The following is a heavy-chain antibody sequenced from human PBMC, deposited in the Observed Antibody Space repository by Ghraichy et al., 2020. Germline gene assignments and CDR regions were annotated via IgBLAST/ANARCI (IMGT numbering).Heavy chain of an antibody. CDR3: ARLHRTRINWFDP. V-gene: IGHV4-39*01. J-gene: IGHJ5*02. D-gene: IGHD1-14*01. CDR2: IYYSGST. Sequence: SQTISLTCTVSGGSISSSSYYWGWIRQPPGKGLEWIGSIYYSGSTYYNPSLKSRVTISVDTSKNQFSLKLSSVTAADTAVYYCARLHRTRINWFDPWGQGTLVTVSS. CDR1: GGSISSSSYY.